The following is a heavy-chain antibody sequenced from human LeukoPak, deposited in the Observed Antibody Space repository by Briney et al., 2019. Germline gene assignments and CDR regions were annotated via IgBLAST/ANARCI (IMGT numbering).Heavy chain of an antibody. V-gene: IGHV4-31*11. CDR1: GGSISSGGYY. Sequence: SETLSLTCAVSGGSISSGGYYWSWIRQHPGKGLEWIGYIYYSGSTLYNPSLKSRVTISVDTSKNQFSLKLSSVTAADTAVYYCARGGRNTPDYFDCWGQGTLVIVSS. CDR3: ARGGRNTPDYFDC. D-gene: IGHD1-14*01. CDR2: IYYSGST. J-gene: IGHJ4*02.